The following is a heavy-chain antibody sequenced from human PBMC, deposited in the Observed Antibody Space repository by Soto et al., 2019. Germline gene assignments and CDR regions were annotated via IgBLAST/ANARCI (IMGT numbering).Heavy chain of an antibody. J-gene: IGHJ4*02. CDR3: ATFDATGHKY. D-gene: IGHD2-15*01. CDR1: GDSISSGDYY. V-gene: IGHV4-30-4*01. Sequence: PSETLFLTCTVSGDSISSGDYYWSWIRQSPEKGLEWIGYIYYIGNTYYNPSLESRVTLSVDTSKNRFSLKLNSVTAADTAVYFCATFDATGHKYWGPGTLVTVSS. CDR2: IYYIGNT.